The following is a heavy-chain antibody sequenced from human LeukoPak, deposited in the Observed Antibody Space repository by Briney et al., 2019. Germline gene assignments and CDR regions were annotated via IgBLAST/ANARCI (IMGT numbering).Heavy chain of an antibody. D-gene: IGHD4-17*01. J-gene: IGHJ3*02. Sequence: SETLSLTCAVYGGSFSTYYWTWIRQSPGKGLEWIGEINQSGSTNYNPSLKSRVTISIDTSKNQFSLKLSSVTAADTAVYYCARDLVTVTKGFDIWGQGTMVSVSS. V-gene: IGHV4-34*01. CDR3: ARDLVTVTKGFDI. CDR1: GGSFSTYY. CDR2: INQSGST.